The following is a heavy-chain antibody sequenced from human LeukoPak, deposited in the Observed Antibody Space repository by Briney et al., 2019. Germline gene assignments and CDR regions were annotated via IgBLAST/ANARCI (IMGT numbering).Heavy chain of an antibody. D-gene: IGHD6-13*01. V-gene: IGHV3-48*04. CDR2: ISSSSSTI. CDR1: GFTFSSYS. Sequence: GGSLRLSCAASGFTFSSYSMNWVRQAPGKGLEWVSYISSSSSTIYYADSVKGRFTISRDNAKNSLYLQMNSLRAEDTAVYYRARATAAGYYYYYMDVWGKGTTVTVSS. CDR3: ARATAAGYYYYYMDV. J-gene: IGHJ6*03.